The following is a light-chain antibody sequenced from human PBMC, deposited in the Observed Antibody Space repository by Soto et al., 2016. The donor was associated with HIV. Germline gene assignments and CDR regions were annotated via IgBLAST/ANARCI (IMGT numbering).Light chain of an antibody. J-gene: IGLJ1*01. CDR1: NLGNTY. CDR2: RDT. Sequence: SYDLIQPPSVSVSPGQTASITCSGRNLGNTYASWYQQKPGQSPLMVIYRDTKRPSGIPERFSGSNSGNTATLTISGTQAMDEADYFCQAWDSTTNLYVFGTGTKVT. V-gene: IGLV3-1*01. CDR3: QAWDSTTNLYV.